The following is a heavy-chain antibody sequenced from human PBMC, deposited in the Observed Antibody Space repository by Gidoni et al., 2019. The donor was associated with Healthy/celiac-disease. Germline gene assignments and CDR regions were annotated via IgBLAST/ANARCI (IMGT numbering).Heavy chain of an antibody. V-gene: IGHV4-34*01. J-gene: IGHJ4*02. D-gene: IGHD6-19*01. CDR2: INHSGST. Sequence: QVQLQQWGAGLLQPSETLSLTCAVYGGSFSGYYWSWIRQPPGKGLEWIGEINHSGSTNYNPGLKSRVTISVDTSKNKFSLKMSTVTAADTAVYYCASGIAVADYYFDYWGQGTLVTVSS. CDR3: ASGIAVADYYFDY. CDR1: GGSFSGYY.